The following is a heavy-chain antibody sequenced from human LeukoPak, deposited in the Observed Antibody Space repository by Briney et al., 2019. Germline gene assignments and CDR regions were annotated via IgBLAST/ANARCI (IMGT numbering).Heavy chain of an antibody. CDR1: GFTFSSHW. D-gene: IGHD6-19*01. CDR3: ARDGSGWSRDV. J-gene: IGHJ6*02. Sequence: GGSLRLSCAASGFTFSSHWMHWVRQAPGKGLVWVSRINGDGSSTSYADSVKDRFTIARDNAENTLYLQMNSLTAEDTALYYCARDGSGWSRDVWGQGTTVTVSS. V-gene: IGHV3-74*01. CDR2: INGDGSST.